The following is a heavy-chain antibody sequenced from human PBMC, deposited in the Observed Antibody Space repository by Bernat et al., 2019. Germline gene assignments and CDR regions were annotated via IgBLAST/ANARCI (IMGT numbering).Heavy chain of an antibody. CDR2: ISGSGGST. Sequence: EVQLLESGGGLVQPGGSLRLSCAASGFIFSSYAMSWVRQAPGKGLEWVSVISGSGGSTYYADSVKGRFTISRDNSKNTLYLQMNSLRLEDTAVYYCAKGGVTTAEFGYWGQGSLVTVSS. D-gene: IGHD4-17*01. CDR1: GFIFSSYA. CDR3: AKGGVTTAEFGY. J-gene: IGHJ4*02. V-gene: IGHV3-23*01.